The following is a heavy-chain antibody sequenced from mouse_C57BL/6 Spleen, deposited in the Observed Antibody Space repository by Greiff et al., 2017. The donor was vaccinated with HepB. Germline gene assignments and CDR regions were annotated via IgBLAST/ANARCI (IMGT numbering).Heavy chain of an antibody. D-gene: IGHD2-3*01. J-gene: IGHJ3*01. CDR2: IHPNSGST. CDR3: ARTGYDGYLSWFAY. V-gene: IGHV1-64*01. CDR1: GYTFTSYW. Sequence: QVQLQQPGAELVKPGASVKLSCKASGYTFTSYWMHWVKQRPGQGLEWIGMIHPNSGSTNYNEKFKSKATLTVDKSSSTAYMQLSSLTSEDSAVYYCARTGYDGYLSWFAYWGQGTLVTVSA.